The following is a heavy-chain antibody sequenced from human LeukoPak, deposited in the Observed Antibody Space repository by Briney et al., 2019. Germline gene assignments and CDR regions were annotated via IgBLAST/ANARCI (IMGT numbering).Heavy chain of an antibody. V-gene: IGHV4-59*01. J-gene: IGHJ4*02. Sequence: SETLSLTCTVSGGSISSYYWSWIRQPPGKGLEWIGYIYYSGSTNYNPSLKSRVSISVDTSKNQFSLKLSSVTAADTAEYYCARDQGVRLFDYWGQGTLVTVSS. D-gene: IGHD4/OR15-4a*01. CDR2: IYYSGST. CDR1: GGSISSYY. CDR3: ARDQGVRLFDY.